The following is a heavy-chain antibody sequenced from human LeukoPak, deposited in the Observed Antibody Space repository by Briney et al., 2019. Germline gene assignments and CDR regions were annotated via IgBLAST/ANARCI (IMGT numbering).Heavy chain of an antibody. CDR1: GGSISSSSYY. V-gene: IGHV4-39*07. J-gene: IGHJ4*02. CDR2: IYYSGST. CDR3: ARGDARIAVVEEVYFDY. D-gene: IGHD6-19*01. Sequence: SETLSLTCTVSGGSISSSSYYWGWIRQPPGKGLEWIGSIYYSGSTYYNPSLKSRVTISVDTSKNQFSLKLSSVTAADTAVYYCARGDARIAVVEEVYFDYWGQGTLVTVSS.